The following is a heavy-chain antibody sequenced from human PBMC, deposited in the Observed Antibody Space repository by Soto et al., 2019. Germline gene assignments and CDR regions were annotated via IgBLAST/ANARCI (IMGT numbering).Heavy chain of an antibody. J-gene: IGHJ4*02. V-gene: IGHV3-23*01. CDR3: TILFWDMRGLSY. CDR2: ISANNIDI. CDR1: GFTFSHHA. Sequence: PGGSLRLSCAASGFTFSHHALTWVRQAPGEGLEWVSTISANNIDIHYADSVQGRFTISRDNARNTLFLQMSSLRAEDMAVYYCTILFWDMRGLSYWGQGTPVTVSS. D-gene: IGHD2-15*01.